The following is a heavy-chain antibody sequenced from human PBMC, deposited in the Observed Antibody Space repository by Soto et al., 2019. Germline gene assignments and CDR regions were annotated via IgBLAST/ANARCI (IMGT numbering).Heavy chain of an antibody. V-gene: IGHV1-18*04. CDR2: ISAYNGNT. CDR3: ARAQYYDILTGYYYDAFDI. Sequence: ASVKVSCKASGYTFTSYGISWARQAPGQGLEWMGWISAYNGNTNYAQKLQGRVTMTTDTSTSTAYMELRSLRSDDTAVYYCARAQYYDILTGYYYDAFDIWGQGTMVTVSS. D-gene: IGHD3-9*01. J-gene: IGHJ3*02. CDR1: GYTFTSYG.